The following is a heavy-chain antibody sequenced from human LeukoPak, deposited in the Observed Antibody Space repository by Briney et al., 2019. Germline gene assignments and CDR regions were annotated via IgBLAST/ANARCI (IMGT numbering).Heavy chain of an antibody. CDR3: ARDQQYQRPAGWFDP. V-gene: IGHV4-39*02. J-gene: IGHJ5*02. CDR1: GGSISRSDSY. CDR2: ISFSGST. Sequence: PSETLSLTCTVSGGSISRSDSYWGWIRQPPRKGLEWIGSISFSGSTYYNPSLKSRVTISIDTSKNHFSLNLSSVTAADTAVYYCARDQQYQRPAGWFDPWGQGTLVTVSS. D-gene: IGHD2-2*01.